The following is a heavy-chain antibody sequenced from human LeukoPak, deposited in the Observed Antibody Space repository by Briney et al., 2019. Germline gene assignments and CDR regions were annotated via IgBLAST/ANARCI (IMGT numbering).Heavy chain of an antibody. CDR3: ARHEDSSGWYVKGNYFDY. D-gene: IGHD6-19*01. J-gene: IGHJ4*02. CDR1: GYTFTSYG. Sequence: ASVKVSCKASGYTFTSYGISWGRQAPGHGLEWMGWVRAYNGNTNYAQKLQGRVTMTTDTSTSTAYLQWSSLKASDPAMYYCARHEDSSGWYVKGNYFDYWGQGTLVTVSS. V-gene: IGHV1-18*01. CDR2: VRAYNGNT.